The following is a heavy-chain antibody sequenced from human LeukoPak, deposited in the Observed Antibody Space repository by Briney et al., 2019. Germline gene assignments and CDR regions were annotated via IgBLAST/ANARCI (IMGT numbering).Heavy chain of an antibody. CDR2: ISITVGGT. V-gene: IGHV3-23*01. D-gene: IGHD1-26*01. J-gene: IGHJ4*02. CDR1: GFTFSSYA. Sequence: PGGSLRLSCAASGFTFSSYAMSWVRQAPGKGLEWVSAISITVGGTYYADSVKGRFTISRDSSKNTLYLQMNSLSAEDTAVYYCAKRSHMLGATNPNYYFDHWGQGTLVTVSS. CDR3: AKRSHMLGATNPNYYFDH.